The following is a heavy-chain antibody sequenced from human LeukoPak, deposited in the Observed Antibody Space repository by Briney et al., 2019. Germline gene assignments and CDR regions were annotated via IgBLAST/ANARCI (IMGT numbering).Heavy chain of an antibody. CDR3: ARTYYYGMDV. CDR1: GGSFSGYY. V-gene: IGHV4-34*01. J-gene: IGHJ6*02. CDR2: INHSGST. Sequence: PPETLSLTCAVYGGSFSGYYWSWIRQPPGKGLEWIGEINHSGSTNYNPSLKSRVTISVDTSKNQFSLKLSSVTAADTAVYYCARTYYYGMDVWGQGTTVTVSS.